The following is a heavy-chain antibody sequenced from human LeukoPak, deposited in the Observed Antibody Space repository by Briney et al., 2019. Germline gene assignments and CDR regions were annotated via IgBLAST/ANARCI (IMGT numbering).Heavy chain of an antibody. CDR1: GGSISSYY. Sequence: PSETLSLTCTVSGGSISSYYWSWIRQPAGKGLEWIGRIYTSGSTNYNPSLKSRVTMSVDTSKNQFSLKLSSVTAADTAVYYCARQGAAAGTSWLLVHNWFDLWGQGTLVTVSS. CDR3: ARQGAAAGTSWLLVHNWFDL. J-gene: IGHJ5*02. V-gene: IGHV4-4*07. D-gene: IGHD6-13*01. CDR2: IYTSGST.